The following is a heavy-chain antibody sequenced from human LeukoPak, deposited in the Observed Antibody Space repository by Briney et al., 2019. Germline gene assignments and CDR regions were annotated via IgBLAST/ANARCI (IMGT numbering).Heavy chain of an antibody. CDR2: ISASGDVT. J-gene: IGHJ3*02. V-gene: IGHV3-23*01. D-gene: IGHD1-1*01. CDR1: XFTXXXXP. Sequence: GXXXRLSXXXXXFTXXXXPMGXXRXXPGRXLEXVSXISASGDVTFYADSLRGRFTISRDNSKSTLYLQMNGLRAEDTAIFYCAKSLFTSATGTGRAFHIWGQGTRVTVSS. CDR3: AKSLFTSATGTGRAFHI.